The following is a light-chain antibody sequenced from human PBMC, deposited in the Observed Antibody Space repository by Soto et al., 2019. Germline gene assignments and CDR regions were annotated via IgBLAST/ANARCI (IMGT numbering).Light chain of an antibody. Sequence: EIVLTQSPATLSLSPGERATLSCRASQSAGSSLAWYQQKPGQAPRLVIYGTSNRATGIPARFSGSGSGTDFTLTICGLEPEDFAVYYCQHRARWPLSFGGGTRVEIK. CDR1: QSAGSS. J-gene: IGKJ4*01. V-gene: IGKV3-11*01. CDR2: GTS. CDR3: QHRARWPLS.